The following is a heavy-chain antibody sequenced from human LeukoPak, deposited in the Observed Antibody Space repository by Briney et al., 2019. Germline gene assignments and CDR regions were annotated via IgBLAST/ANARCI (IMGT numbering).Heavy chain of an antibody. V-gene: IGHV3-23*01. J-gene: IGHJ4*02. D-gene: IGHD2-2*01. CDR3: AKAPVVVPAAMRSYYFDY. CDR2: ISGSGGST. Sequence: GGSLRLSCAASGFTFSSYSMSWVRQAPGKGLEWVSAISGSGGSTYYADSVKGRFTISRDNSKNTLYLQMNSLRAEDTAVYYCAKAPVVVPAAMRSYYFDYWGQGTLVTVSS. CDR1: GFTFSSYS.